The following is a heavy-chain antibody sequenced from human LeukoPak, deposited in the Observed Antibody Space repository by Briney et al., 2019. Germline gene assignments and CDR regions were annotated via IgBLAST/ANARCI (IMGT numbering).Heavy chain of an antibody. CDR1: GYTFTSYG. CDR3: ARGGGGAADYSYYYMDV. Sequence: ASVKVSCKASGYTFTSYGITWVRQPPGQGLEWMGWISAYNGNTNYAHKLQGRVTMTTYTSTSTAYMELKSLRSDDTAVYYCARGGGGAADYSYYYMDVWGKGTTVTVSS. CDR2: ISAYNGNT. D-gene: IGHD3-16*01. V-gene: IGHV1-18*01. J-gene: IGHJ6*03.